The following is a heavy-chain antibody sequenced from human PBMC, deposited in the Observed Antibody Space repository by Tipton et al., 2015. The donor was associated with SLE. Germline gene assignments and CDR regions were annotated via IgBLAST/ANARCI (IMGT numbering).Heavy chain of an antibody. CDR3: ARDIGAAAGRMYFDY. Sequence: SLRLSCAASGFTFSSYEMNWVRQAPGKGLEWVSYISSSGSTIYYADSVKGRFTISRDNVKNSLYLQMNSLRAEDTAVYYCARDIGAAAGRMYFDYWGQGTLVTVSS. CDR1: GFTFSSYE. CDR2: ISSSGSTI. D-gene: IGHD6-13*01. J-gene: IGHJ4*02. V-gene: IGHV3-48*03.